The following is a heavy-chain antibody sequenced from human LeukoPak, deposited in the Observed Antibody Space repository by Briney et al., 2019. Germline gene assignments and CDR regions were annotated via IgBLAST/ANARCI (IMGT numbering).Heavy chain of an antibody. CDR2: INHSGST. J-gene: IGHJ2*01. D-gene: IGHD3-16*02. CDR1: GGSFGGYY. Sequence: PSETLSLTCAVYGGSFGGYYWSWIRQPPGKGLEWIGEINHSGSTNYNLSLKSRVTISVDTSKNQFSLKLSSVTAADTAVYYCARGQDYDYVWGSYRWYFDLWGRGTPVTVSS. CDR3: ARGQDYDYVWGSYRWYFDL. V-gene: IGHV4-34*01.